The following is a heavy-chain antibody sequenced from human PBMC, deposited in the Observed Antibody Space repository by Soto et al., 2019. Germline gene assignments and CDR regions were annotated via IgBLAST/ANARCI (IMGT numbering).Heavy chain of an antibody. CDR3: ARLLSMVRGVIRPRGAFDI. J-gene: IGHJ3*02. D-gene: IGHD3-10*01. CDR1: GGSISSYY. Sequence: SETLSLTCTVSGGSISSYYWSWIRQPPGKGLEWIGYIYYSGSTNYNPSLKSRVTISVDTSKNQFSLKLSSVTAADTAVYYCARLLSMVRGVIRPRGAFDIWGQGTMVTVS. V-gene: IGHV4-59*08. CDR2: IYYSGST.